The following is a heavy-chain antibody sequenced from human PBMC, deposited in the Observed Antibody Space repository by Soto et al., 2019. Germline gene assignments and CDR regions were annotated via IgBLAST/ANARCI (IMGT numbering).Heavy chain of an antibody. CDR1: GYTLTELS. Sequence: ASVKVSCKVSGYTLTELSMHWVRQAPGKGLEWMGGFDPEDGETIYAQKFQGRVTMTEDTSTDTAYMELSSLRSEDTAVYYCATDLPNIPGSNRYYSYMDVWGKGTTVTVSS. V-gene: IGHV1-24*01. J-gene: IGHJ6*03. CDR2: FDPEDGET. D-gene: IGHD2-8*01. CDR3: ATDLPNIPGSNRYYSYMDV.